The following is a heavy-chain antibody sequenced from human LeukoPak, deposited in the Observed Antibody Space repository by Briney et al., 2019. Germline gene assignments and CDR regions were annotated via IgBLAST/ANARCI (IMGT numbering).Heavy chain of an antibody. Sequence: GGSLRLSCAASGFTFSSYAMHWVRQAPGKGLEWVAVISYDGSNKYYADSVKGRFTISRDNSKNTLYLQMNSLRAEDTAVYYCAREMAAAGGAFDIWGQGTMVTVSS. J-gene: IGHJ3*02. CDR3: AREMAAAGGAFDI. V-gene: IGHV3-30-3*01. CDR2: ISYDGSNK. CDR1: GFTFSSYA. D-gene: IGHD6-13*01.